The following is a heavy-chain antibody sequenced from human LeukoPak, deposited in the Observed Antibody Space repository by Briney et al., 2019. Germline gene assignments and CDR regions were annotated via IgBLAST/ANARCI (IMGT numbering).Heavy chain of an antibody. J-gene: IGHJ4*02. V-gene: IGHV3-74*01. Sequence: GGSLRLSCAASGLTFSDFWMHWVRQPPGKGPVWVALVKGDGRTTIYADSVEGRFTISRDNAKNTLYLQMNSLRADDSGVYYCATGHSYGYDYWGQGVLVTVSS. CDR1: GLTFSDFW. CDR2: VKGDGRTT. CDR3: ATGHSYGYDY. D-gene: IGHD5-18*01.